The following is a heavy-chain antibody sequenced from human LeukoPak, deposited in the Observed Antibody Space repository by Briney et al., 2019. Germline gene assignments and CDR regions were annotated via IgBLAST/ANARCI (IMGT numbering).Heavy chain of an antibody. D-gene: IGHD6-6*01. CDR2: IKQDGSEK. CDR3: ARYLGYSSSSFDY. Sequence: GGSLRLSCAASEFTFPMYWMSWVRQAPGKGLEWVADIKQDGSEKYYVDSVKGRFTISRDNAKNSLYLQMNSLRAEDTAVYYCARYLGYSSSSFDYWGQGTLVTVSS. CDR1: EFTFPMYW. J-gene: IGHJ4*02. V-gene: IGHV3-7*01.